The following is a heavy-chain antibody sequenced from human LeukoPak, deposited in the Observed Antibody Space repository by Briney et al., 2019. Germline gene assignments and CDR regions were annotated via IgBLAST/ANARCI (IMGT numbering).Heavy chain of an antibody. CDR2: ISSSSSYI. V-gene: IGHV3-21*01. Sequence: GGSLRLSCAASGFTFSSYSMNWVRQAPGKGLEWVSSISSSSSYIYYADSVKGRFTISRDNAKNSLYLQMNSLRAEDTAVYYCARDLRSHGLLWFGEDYWGQGTLVTVSS. D-gene: IGHD3-10*01. CDR3: ARDLRSHGLLWFGEDY. J-gene: IGHJ4*02. CDR1: GFTFSSYS.